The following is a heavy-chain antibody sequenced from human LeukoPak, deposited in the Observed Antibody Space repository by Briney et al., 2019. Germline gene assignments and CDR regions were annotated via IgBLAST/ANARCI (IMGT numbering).Heavy chain of an antibody. CDR1: GFTFSSYS. CDR3: ARMGAVADLTFDY. CDR2: ISSSSSYI. D-gene: IGHD6-19*01. V-gene: IGHV3-21*03. J-gene: IGHJ4*02. Sequence: KPGGSLRLSCAASGFTFSSYSMNWVRQAPGKGLEWVSSISSSSSYIYYADSVKGRFTISRDNAKNSLYLQMNSLRAEDTAVYYCARMGAVADLTFDYWGQGTLVTVSS.